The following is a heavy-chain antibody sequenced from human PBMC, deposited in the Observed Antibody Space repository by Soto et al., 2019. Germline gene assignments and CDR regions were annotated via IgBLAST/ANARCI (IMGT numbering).Heavy chain of an antibody. CDR2: VYPGDSDT. Sequence: PGESLKISCKGSGYSFTSYWIAWVRQMPGKGLEWMGIVYPGDSDTRYSPSFQGQVTISADKSISTAYLQWSSLKASDTAMYYCARVDTYYYDSSGYYGFDYWGQGTLVTVSS. CDR1: GYSFTSYW. V-gene: IGHV5-51*01. J-gene: IGHJ4*02. CDR3: ARVDTYYYDSSGYYGFDY. D-gene: IGHD3-22*01.